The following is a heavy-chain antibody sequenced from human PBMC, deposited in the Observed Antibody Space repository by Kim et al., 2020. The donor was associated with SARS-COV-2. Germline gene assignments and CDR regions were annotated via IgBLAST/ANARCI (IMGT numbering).Heavy chain of an antibody. CDR3: ARLYGASGKNAFDI. V-gene: IGHV3-74*01. CDR1: GFTFSNYW. D-gene: IGHD4-17*01. Sequence: GGSLRLSCAASGFTFSNYWMNWVRQAPGKGLVWVSRINTDGSSTTSADSVKGRFTISRDNAKNTLYLQMNSLRAEDTAVYYCARLYGASGKNAFDIWGQG. CDR2: INTDGSST. J-gene: IGHJ3*02.